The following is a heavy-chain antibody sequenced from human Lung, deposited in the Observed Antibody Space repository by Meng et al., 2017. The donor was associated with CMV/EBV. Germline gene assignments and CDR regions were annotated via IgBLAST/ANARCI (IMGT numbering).Heavy chain of an antibody. D-gene: IGHD2-2*01. CDR3: ARDLEYCGSTTCYEDCFDP. CDR2: INPNSGGT. J-gene: IGHJ5*02. Sequence: ASVXVSXKASGYTFTGYYMHWVRQAPGQGLEWMGWINPNSGGTNYAQKFQGRVTMTRDTSISTAYMELSSLRSDDTAVYYCARDLEYCGSTTCYEDCFDPXGQGXLVTVSS. V-gene: IGHV1-2*02. CDR1: GYTFTGYY.